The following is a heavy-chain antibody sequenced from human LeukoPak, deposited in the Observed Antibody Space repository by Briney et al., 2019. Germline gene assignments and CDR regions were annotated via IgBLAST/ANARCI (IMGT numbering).Heavy chain of an antibody. CDR3: ARVLGYCSSTSCEGASY. V-gene: IGHV3-48*01. D-gene: IGHD2-2*01. CDR1: GFTFSSYS. CDR2: ISSSSSTI. Sequence: GGSLRLSCAASGFTFSSYSMNWVRQAPGKGLEWVSYISSSSSTIYYADSVKGRFTISRDNAKNSLYLQMNSLRAEDTAVYYCARVLGYCSSTSCEGASYWGQGTLVTVSS. J-gene: IGHJ4*02.